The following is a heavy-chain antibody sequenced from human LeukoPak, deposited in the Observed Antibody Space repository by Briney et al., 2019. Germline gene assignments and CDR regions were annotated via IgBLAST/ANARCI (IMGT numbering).Heavy chain of an antibody. CDR3: AREKWERHHCGVDV. Sequence: GGSLRLSCAASGFTFSSYTMSWVRQAPGKGLERVSGISGRSDSIYYADSVEGRFTISRDYSKSTVDLQMNSLRAEDTAVYYCAREKWERHHCGVDVWGQGTTVTVSS. CDR2: ISGRSDSI. CDR1: GFTFSSYT. V-gene: IGHV3-23*01. D-gene: IGHD1-26*01. J-gene: IGHJ6*02.